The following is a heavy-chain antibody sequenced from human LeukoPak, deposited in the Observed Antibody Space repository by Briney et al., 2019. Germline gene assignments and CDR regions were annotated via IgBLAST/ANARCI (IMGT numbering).Heavy chain of an antibody. D-gene: IGHD6-19*01. CDR2: ISAYNGNT. Sequence: ASVKVSCKASGYTFTSYGISWVRQAPGQGLEWMGWISAYNGNTNYAQKLQGRVTMTTDTSASTAYMELRSLRSDDTAVYYCAREREGIAVAGTFDYWGQGTLVTVSS. V-gene: IGHV1-18*01. J-gene: IGHJ4*02. CDR1: GYTFTSYG. CDR3: AREREGIAVAGTFDY.